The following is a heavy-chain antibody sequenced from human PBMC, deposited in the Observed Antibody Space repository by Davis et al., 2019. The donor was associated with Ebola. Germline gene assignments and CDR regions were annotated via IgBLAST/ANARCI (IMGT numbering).Heavy chain of an antibody. Sequence: PSETLSLTCVASGLTFTDSAIRWVRQAPGKGLEWVGRVRSKANFYETSYGASVRGRFIISRDDSKKMAYLQMNSLQTGDTAIYYCTVRFDYWGRGTLVTVSS. CDR2: VRSKANFYET. J-gene: IGHJ4*02. CDR1: GLTFTDSA. V-gene: IGHV3-73*01. CDR3: TVRFDY.